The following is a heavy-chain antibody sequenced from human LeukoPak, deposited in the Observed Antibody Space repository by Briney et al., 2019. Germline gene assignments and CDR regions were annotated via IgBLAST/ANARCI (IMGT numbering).Heavy chain of an antibody. Sequence: SETLSLTCTVSGYSISSGYYWGWIRQPPGKGLEWIGSGSTYYNPSLKSRVTISVDRPKNQFFLNVTSLTAADTAVYYCARSRQASGLFNSWGQGTLVVVSS. CDR2: SGST. V-gene: IGHV4-38-2*02. D-gene: IGHD3-10*01. J-gene: IGHJ5*01. CDR1: GYSISSGYY. CDR3: ARSRQASGLFNS.